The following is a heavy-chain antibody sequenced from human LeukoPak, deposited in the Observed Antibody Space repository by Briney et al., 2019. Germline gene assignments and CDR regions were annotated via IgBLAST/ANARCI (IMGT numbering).Heavy chain of an antibody. Sequence: GSLRLSCAASGFTFSSYAMSWVRQVPGKGLEWVSVISGSGGSTYYADSVKGRFTISRDNSKNTLYLQMNSLRAEDTAVYYCAKDASPNPLPLFDSWGQGTLVTVSS. CDR1: GFTFSSYA. J-gene: IGHJ4*02. CDR2: ISGSGGST. V-gene: IGHV3-23*01. CDR3: AKDASPNPLPLFDS.